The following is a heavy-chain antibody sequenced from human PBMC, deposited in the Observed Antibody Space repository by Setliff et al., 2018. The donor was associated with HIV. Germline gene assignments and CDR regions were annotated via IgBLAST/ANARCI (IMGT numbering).Heavy chain of an antibody. V-gene: IGHV4-61*09. CDR2: IYTSGST. Sequence: SETLSLTCTVSGVSISSGSYYWSWIRQPAGKGLEWIGHIYTSGSTNNNPSLKSRVTISVDTSKNQFSLKLTSVTAADTAVYYCARVAWTSRRYSYIDYWGQGTLVTVSS. J-gene: IGHJ4*02. D-gene: IGHD5-18*01. CDR1: GVSISSGSYY. CDR3: ARVAWTSRRYSYIDY.